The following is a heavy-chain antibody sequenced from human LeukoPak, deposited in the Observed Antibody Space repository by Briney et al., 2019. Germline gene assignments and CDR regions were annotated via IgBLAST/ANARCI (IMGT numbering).Heavy chain of an antibody. D-gene: IGHD3-3*01. Sequence: GASVKVSCKASGYTFTGYYMHWVRQAPGPGLEWMGRINPNSGGTNYAQKFQGRVTMTRDTSISTAYMELSRLRSDDTAVYYCAREPTYYDFWSGQPNWFDPSGQGTLVTVSS. J-gene: IGHJ5*02. CDR3: AREPTYYDFWSGQPNWFDP. CDR2: INPNSGGT. V-gene: IGHV1-2*06. CDR1: GYTFTGYY.